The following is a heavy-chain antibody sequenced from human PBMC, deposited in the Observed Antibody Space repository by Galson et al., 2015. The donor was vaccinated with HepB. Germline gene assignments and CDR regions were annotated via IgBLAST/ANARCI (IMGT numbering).Heavy chain of an antibody. J-gene: IGHJ6*03. CDR1: GGSISSYY. V-gene: IGHV4-59*01. CDR3: ARFGDWPYYYYMDV. D-gene: IGHD2-21*02. CDR2: IYYSGST. Sequence: LSLTCTVSGGSISSYYWSWIRQPPGKGLEWIGYIYYSGSTNYNPSLKSRVTISVDTSKNQFSLKLSSVTAADTAVYYCARFGDWPYYYYMDVWGKGTTVTVSS.